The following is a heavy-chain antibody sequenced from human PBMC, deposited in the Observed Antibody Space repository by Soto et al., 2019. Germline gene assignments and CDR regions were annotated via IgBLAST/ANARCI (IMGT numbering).Heavy chain of an antibody. D-gene: IGHD3-16*01. V-gene: IGHV4-59*12. J-gene: IGHJ6*02. CDR3: ARTRAIMLWGQHQYYYGMDV. CDR1: GGSIGSYY. CDR2: IHHSGSA. Sequence: PTETLSLTCTVSGGSIGSYYWSWIRQSPEKGLEWIAFIHHSGSANYKPSLKSRVAISVDTSKNQFSLKLSSVTAADTAVYYCARTRAIMLWGQHQYYYGMDVCGQRYTVTVSS.